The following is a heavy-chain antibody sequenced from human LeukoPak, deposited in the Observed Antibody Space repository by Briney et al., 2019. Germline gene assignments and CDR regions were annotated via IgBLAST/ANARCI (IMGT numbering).Heavy chain of an antibody. Sequence: PSETLSLTCTVSGGSISGYYWSWIRQPPGKGLEWIGEINHSGSTNYNPSLKSRVTISVDTSKNQFSLKLSSVTAADTAVYYCARAGFQGRRSGFALNRVDPWGQGTLVTVSS. V-gene: IGHV4-34*01. CDR3: ARAGFQGRRSGFALNRVDP. CDR2: INHSGST. CDR1: GGSISGYY. J-gene: IGHJ5*02. D-gene: IGHD1-26*01.